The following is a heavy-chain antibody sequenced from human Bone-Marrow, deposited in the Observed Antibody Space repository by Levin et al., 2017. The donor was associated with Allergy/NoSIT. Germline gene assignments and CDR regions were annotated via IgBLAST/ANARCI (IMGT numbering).Heavy chain of an antibody. CDR1: GFTVSSNY. V-gene: IGHV3-53*01. CDR3: ARGWFGELLSH. CDR2: IYSGGST. Sequence: GGSLRLSCAASGFTVSSNYMSWVRQAPGKGPEWVSVIYSGGSTYYADSVKGRFTISRDNSKNTLYLQMNSLRAEDTAVYYCARGWFGELLSHWGQGTLFTVSS. J-gene: IGHJ4*02. D-gene: IGHD3-10*01.